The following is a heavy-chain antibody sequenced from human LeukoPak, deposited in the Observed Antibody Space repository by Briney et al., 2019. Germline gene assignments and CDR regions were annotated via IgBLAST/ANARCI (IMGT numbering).Heavy chain of an antibody. CDR1: GGSINTSSYF. D-gene: IGHD2-2*01. CDR3: ARHNAPRRVGFDF. CDR2: LSHAGNT. Sequence: SETLSLTCTVSGGSINTSSYFWGWIRQPPGKGLEWVACLSHAGNTWYNPSLESRLSISVDTSKNQFSLKFSSVTAADTALYWCARHNAPRRVGFDFWGQGILVTVSS. J-gene: IGHJ4*02. V-gene: IGHV4-39*01.